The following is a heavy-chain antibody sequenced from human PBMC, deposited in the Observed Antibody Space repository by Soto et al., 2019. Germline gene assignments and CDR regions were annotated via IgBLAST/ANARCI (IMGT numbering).Heavy chain of an antibody. CDR2: ISAYNGNT. CDR1: GYTFTSYG. Sequence: GASVKVSCKASGYTFTSYGISWVRQAPGQGLEWMGWISAYNGNTKYAQKLQGRVTMTTDTSTSTAYMELRSLRSDDTAVYYCGRDLSYGDFDYWGQGTLVTVSS. CDR3: GRDLSYGDFDY. J-gene: IGHJ4*02. D-gene: IGHD4-17*01. V-gene: IGHV1-18*01.